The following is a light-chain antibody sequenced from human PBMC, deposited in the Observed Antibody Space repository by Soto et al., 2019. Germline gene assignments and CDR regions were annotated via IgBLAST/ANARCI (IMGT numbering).Light chain of an antibody. CDR2: DVT. J-gene: IGLJ1*01. V-gene: IGLV2-11*01. Sequence: QSVLTQPRSVSGSPGQPVTIACTGTSSDVGGYKYVSWYQHHPGKAPRLMIYDVTKRPSGVPDRFSGSKSGNTASLTISGLQADDEADYFCCSYAGSYTYVFGTGTKVTVL. CDR3: CSYAGSYTYV. CDR1: SSDVGGYKY.